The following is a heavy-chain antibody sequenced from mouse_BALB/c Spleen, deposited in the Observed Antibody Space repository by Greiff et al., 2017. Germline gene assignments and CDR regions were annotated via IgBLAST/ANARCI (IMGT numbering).Heavy chain of an antibody. Sequence: EVQRVESGGGLVQPGGSMKLSCVASGFTFSSYWMSWVRQSPEKGLEWVAEIRLKSDNYATHYAESVKGKFTISRDDSKSRLYLQMNSLRAEDTGIYYCTGNPYWGQGTLVTVSA. CDR2: IRLKSDNYAT. CDR3: TGNPY. J-gene: IGHJ3*01. V-gene: IGHV6-3*01. CDR1: GFTFSSYW.